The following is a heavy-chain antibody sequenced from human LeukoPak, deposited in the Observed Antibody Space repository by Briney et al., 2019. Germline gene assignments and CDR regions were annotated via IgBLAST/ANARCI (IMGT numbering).Heavy chain of an antibody. J-gene: IGHJ4*02. V-gene: IGHV1-69*04. Sequence: SVKVSCKASGGAFSSYAISWVRQAPGQGLEWMGRIIPILGIANYAQKFQGRVTITADKSTSTAYMELSSLRSEDTAVYYCARRGSRALDYGDYQFDYWGQGTLVTVSS. CDR1: GGAFSSYA. D-gene: IGHD4-17*01. CDR3: ARRGSRALDYGDYQFDY. CDR2: IIPILGIA.